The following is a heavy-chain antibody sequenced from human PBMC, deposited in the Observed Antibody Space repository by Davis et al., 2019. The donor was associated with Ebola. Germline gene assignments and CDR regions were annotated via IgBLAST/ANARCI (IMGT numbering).Heavy chain of an antibody. D-gene: IGHD6-19*01. CDR3: ARDRWLAFWYFDL. CDR1: GFTFSSYW. J-gene: IGHJ2*01. Sequence: GGSLRLSCAASGFTFSSYWMSWVRQAPGKGLERVANIKQDGSEKYYVDSVKGRFTISRDNAKNSLYLQMNSLRAEDTAVYYCARDRWLAFWYFDLWGRGTLVTVSS. CDR2: IKQDGSEK. V-gene: IGHV3-7*01.